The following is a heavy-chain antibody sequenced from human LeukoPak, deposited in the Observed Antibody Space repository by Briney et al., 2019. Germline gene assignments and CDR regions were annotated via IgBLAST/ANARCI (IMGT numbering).Heavy chain of an antibody. CDR2: IYYTGST. D-gene: IGHD6-13*01. Sequence: SETPSLTCTVSGGSISSYYWSWIRQPPGKGLEWVGYIYYTGSTNYNPSLKSRVTISVDTSKNQFSLKLSSVTAADTAVYYCARDRPGGSSLDYWGQGTLVTVSS. CDR1: GGSISSYY. V-gene: IGHV4-59*01. J-gene: IGHJ4*02. CDR3: ARDRPGGSSLDY.